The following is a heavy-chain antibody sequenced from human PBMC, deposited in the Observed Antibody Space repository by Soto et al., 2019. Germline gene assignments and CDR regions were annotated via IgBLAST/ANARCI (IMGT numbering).Heavy chain of an antibody. D-gene: IGHD1-26*01. Sequence: ASVKVSCKASGYAFTGYYMYWVRQAPGQGLEWMGRINPNGGATNYAQKFQGRVTMTRDTSIKTAYMELSGLKSDDTAVYYCARVWVGASIDGMDVWRLGTTVTVCS. CDR2: INPNGGAT. J-gene: IGHJ6*02. CDR1: GYAFTGYY. V-gene: IGHV1-2*06. CDR3: ARVWVGASIDGMDV.